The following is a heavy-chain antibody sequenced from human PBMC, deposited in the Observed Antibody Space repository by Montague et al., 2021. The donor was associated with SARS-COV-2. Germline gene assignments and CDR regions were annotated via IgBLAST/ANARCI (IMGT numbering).Heavy chain of an antibody. CDR3: ARVWAYGFDL. Sequence: SLRLSGAASEFTFTDYYMSLIRQAPGKGLEWISHLSSSSTKLFYSDSGKVLFTISRDNAKSSLFLQLRSPRAEDTAVYFCARVWAYGFDLWGQGTLVTVSS. V-gene: IGHV3-11*01. D-gene: IGHD3-10*01. CDR1: EFTFTDYY. J-gene: IGHJ4*02. CDR2: LSSSSTKL.